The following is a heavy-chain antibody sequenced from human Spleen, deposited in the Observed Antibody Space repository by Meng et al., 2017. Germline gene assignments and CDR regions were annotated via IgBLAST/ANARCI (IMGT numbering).Heavy chain of an antibody. CDR3: ARGIRGYSYAYDY. V-gene: IGHV4-34*01. D-gene: IGHD5-18*01. Sequence: QVQLQQWGAGLLKPSETLSLTCGVYGGSFSGYYWTWIRQPPGKGLEWIGEINHSGSTNYNPSLKSRVTISVDMSKNQFSLKLSSVTAADTAVYYCARGIRGYSYAYDYWGQGTLVTVSS. CDR2: INHSGST. CDR1: GGSFSGYY. J-gene: IGHJ4*02.